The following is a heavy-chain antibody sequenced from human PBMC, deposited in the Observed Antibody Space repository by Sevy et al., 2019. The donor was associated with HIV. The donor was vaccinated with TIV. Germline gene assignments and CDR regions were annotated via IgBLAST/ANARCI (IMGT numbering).Heavy chain of an antibody. CDR1: GFTFSRYD. D-gene: IGHD1-26*01. Sequence: GGSLRLSCAASGFTFSRYDMHWVRQATGKGLEWVSSIGTAGDTYYPGSVKGRFTISRENAKKSLYLQMNSLRAGETVVFYCARGTRYSGSYYLSDDAFDIWGQGTMVTVSS. V-gene: IGHV3-13*01. J-gene: IGHJ3*02. CDR3: ARGTRYSGSYYLSDDAFDI. CDR2: IGTAGDT.